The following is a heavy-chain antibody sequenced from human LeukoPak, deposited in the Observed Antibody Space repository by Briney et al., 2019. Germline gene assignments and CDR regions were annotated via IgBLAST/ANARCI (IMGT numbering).Heavy chain of an antibody. CDR1: GGTFSSYA. CDR2: IIPIFGTA. V-gene: IGHV1-69*05. CDR3: AQYYYDSSGYYLGHDY. J-gene: IGHJ4*02. D-gene: IGHD3-22*01. Sequence: SVKVSCKASGGTFSSYAISWVRQAPGQGLEWMGSIIPIFGTANYAQKFQGRVTITTDESTSTAYMELSSLRSEDTAVYCCAQYYYDSSGYYLGHDYWGQGTLVTVSS.